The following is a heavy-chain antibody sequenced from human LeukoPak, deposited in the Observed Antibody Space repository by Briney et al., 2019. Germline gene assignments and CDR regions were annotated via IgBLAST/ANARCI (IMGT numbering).Heavy chain of an antibody. J-gene: IGHJ4*02. CDR3: ARDDD. Sequence: ASVHVSCKASGYTLTSYTFTSVRQAPGQGLEWMGWISAHNGKTNYAQNHQGRVTMTTDTSTSTAYMELRSLISADTAVYCARDDDRGPGTLVTVSS. V-gene: IGHV1-18*01. CDR2: ISAHNGKT. CDR1: GYTLTSYT.